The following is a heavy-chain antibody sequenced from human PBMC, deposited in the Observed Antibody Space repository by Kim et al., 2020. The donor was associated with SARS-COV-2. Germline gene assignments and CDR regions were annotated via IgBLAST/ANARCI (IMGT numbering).Heavy chain of an antibody. CDR2: MSPTGGGS. CDR1: GHTFTNYY. D-gene: IGHD3-10*01. CDR3: AGGSVTKVRGVVHSQPFD. Sequence: ASVKVSCKASGHTFTNYYVEWVRQAPGQRPEWMGMMSPTGGGSTFAPKFQGRVTMTGDTATQTFYMELASLRIDDTAVYYFAGGSVTKVRGVVHSQPFD. V-gene: IGHV1-46*01. J-gene: IGHJ3*01.